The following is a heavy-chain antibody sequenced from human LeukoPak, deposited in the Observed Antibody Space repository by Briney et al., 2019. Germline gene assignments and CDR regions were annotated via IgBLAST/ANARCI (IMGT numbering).Heavy chain of an antibody. Sequence: SETLSLTCTVSGGSITSYYWHWIRQPPGKGLEWIGYIYYSGSTNYNPSLKSRVTISVDTSRNQFSLKLHSVTAADTAVYYCARDRGGATWFDPWGQGTAVTVSS. D-gene: IGHD3-10*01. CDR2: IYYSGST. J-gene: IGHJ5*02. CDR3: ARDRGGATWFDP. CDR1: GGSITSYY. V-gene: IGHV4-59*01.